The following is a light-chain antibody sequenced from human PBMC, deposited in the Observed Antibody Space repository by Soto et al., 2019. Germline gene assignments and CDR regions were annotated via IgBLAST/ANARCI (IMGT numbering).Light chain of an antibody. CDR1: QSVSRY. J-gene: IGKJ4*01. CDR2: DAS. CDR3: QQRSDWPST. Sequence: EIVLTQSRAPLSLSPGERATLSCRASQSVSRYLAWYQQKPGQAPRLLIYDASNRATGIPARFSGSGSGTDFTLTISSLEPEDFAVYYCQQRSDWPSTFGGGTKVQIK. V-gene: IGKV3-11*01.